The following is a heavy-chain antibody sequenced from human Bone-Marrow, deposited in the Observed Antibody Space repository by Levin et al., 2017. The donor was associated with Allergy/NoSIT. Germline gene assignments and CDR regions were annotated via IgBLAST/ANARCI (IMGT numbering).Heavy chain of an antibody. Sequence: TGGSLRLSCAASGFTFSSYDMHWVRQATGKGLEWVSSIGTAGDTYYPGSVKGRFTISRENAQNSLYLQMNSLRAGDTAVYYCARVDGATGTTGAFDIWGQGTMVTVSS. D-gene: IGHD1-1*01. J-gene: IGHJ3*02. V-gene: IGHV3-13*04. CDR3: ARVDGATGTTGAFDI. CDR2: IGTAGDT. CDR1: GFTFSSYD.